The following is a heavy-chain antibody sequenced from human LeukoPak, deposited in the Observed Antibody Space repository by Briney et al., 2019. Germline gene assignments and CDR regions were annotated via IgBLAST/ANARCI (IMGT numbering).Heavy chain of an antibody. J-gene: IGHJ4*02. CDR3: ARDISGGYDSSGYPSDY. CDR2: IIPILGIA. Sequence: ASVKVSCKASGGTFSSYAISWVRQAPGQGLEWMGRIIPILGIANYAQKFQGRVTITADKSTSTAYMELSSLRSEDTAVYYCARDISGGYDSSGYPSDYWGQGTLVTVSS. D-gene: IGHD3-22*01. CDR1: GGTFSSYA. V-gene: IGHV1-69*04.